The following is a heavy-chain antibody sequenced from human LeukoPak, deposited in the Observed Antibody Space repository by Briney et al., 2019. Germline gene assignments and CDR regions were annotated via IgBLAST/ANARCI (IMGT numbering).Heavy chain of an antibody. D-gene: IGHD3-10*01. V-gene: IGHV3-48*02. Sequence: GGCLRLSCAASGFTFSAYSMKWVRPAPGKGLEWVAYISGSSGMIYYADSVRGRFTISRANAKNSLCLQMNSLRDEDTAVYYCARYFGDPQGMDVWGQGTTVTVTS. CDR2: ISGSSGMI. CDR1: GFTFSAYS. J-gene: IGHJ6*02. CDR3: ARYFGDPQGMDV.